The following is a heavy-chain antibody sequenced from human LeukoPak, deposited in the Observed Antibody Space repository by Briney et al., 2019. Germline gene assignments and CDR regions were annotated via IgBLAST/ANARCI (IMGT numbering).Heavy chain of an antibody. CDR1: GFTFSNAW. Sequence: GGSLRLSCAASGFTFSNAWMSWVRQAPGQGLEWVGRIKSKTDGGTTDYAAPVKGRFTISRDDSKNTLYLQMNSLKTEDTAVYYCTTHPVLLWFGEFNDWGQGTLVTVSS. J-gene: IGHJ4*02. CDR3: TTHPVLLWFGEFND. V-gene: IGHV3-15*01. D-gene: IGHD3-10*01. CDR2: IKSKTDGGTT.